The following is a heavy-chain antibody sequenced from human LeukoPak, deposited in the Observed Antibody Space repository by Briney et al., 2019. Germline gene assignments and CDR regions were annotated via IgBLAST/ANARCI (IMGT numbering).Heavy chain of an antibody. CDR2: INPNSGST. D-gene: IGHD4-17*01. V-gene: IGHV1-2*02. Sequence: ASVKVSCKASGYTFTDYYVHWARQAPGQGLKWMGWINPNSGSTNYAQKFQGRVTMTRDTSISTAYMELSGLRSDDTAVYYCARASGNTVTTPNRFDPWGQGTLVTVSS. CDR3: ARASGNTVTTPNRFDP. CDR1: GYTFTDYY. J-gene: IGHJ5*02.